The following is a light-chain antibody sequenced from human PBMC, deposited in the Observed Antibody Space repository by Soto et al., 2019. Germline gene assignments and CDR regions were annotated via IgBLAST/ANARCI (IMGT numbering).Light chain of an antibody. V-gene: IGKV4-1*01. CDR2: WAS. J-gene: IGKJ1*01. Sequence: DIVMTQSSDSMALSLGERATINCKSSQSVLYSSNNKNYLAWYQQKPGQPPKLLIYWASTRESGVPDRFSGSGSGTDFTLTISSLQAEDVAVYYCQQYYSTPTWTFGQGTKVEIK. CDR3: QQYYSTPTWT. CDR1: QSVLYSSNNKNY.